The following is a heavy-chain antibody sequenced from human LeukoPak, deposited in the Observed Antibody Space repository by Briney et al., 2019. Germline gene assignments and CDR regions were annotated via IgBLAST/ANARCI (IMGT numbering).Heavy chain of an antibody. V-gene: IGHV1-3*01. CDR1: GYTFTSYA. CDR2: INAGNGNT. J-gene: IGHJ3*02. Sequence: VASVKVSCKASGYTFTSYAMHWARQAPGQRLEWMGWINAGNGNTKYSQKFQGRVTITRDTSASTAYMELSSLRSEDTAVYYCARDGKYSGYGDAFDIWGQGTMVTVSS. D-gene: IGHD5-12*01. CDR3: ARDGKYSGYGDAFDI.